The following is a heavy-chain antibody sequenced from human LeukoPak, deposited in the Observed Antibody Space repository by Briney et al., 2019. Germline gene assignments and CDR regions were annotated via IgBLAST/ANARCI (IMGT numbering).Heavy chain of an antibody. CDR3: ARRSRVIVGAICAYDF. CDR1: GSSIFSDYF. Sequence: PSETLSLTCAVSGSSIFSDYFWAWIRQPPVKGLEWIGSIHHSGTIYYNPSLRSRVTISVGTSDNHFSLNLNSVTAADTALYYCARRSRVIVGAICAYDFSSQGTEVTVSS. D-gene: IGHD3-22*01. J-gene: IGHJ3*01. V-gene: IGHV4-38-2*01. CDR2: IHHSGTI.